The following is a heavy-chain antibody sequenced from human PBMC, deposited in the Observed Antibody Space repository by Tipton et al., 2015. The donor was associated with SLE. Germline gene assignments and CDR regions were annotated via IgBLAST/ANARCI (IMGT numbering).Heavy chain of an antibody. CDR2: IRGKGYGGAT. CDR3: ARPQGMGIQLWIWAFDI. V-gene: IGHV3-49*03. D-gene: IGHD5-18*01. Sequence: SLRLSCTASGFTFGDYTMSWFRQAPGKGLEWVGYIRGKGYGGATEYAASVKGRFTISRDDSKTIAYLQMNSLKTEDTALYYCARPQGMGIQLWIWAFDIWGQGTMVTVSS. CDR1: GFTFGDYT. J-gene: IGHJ3*02.